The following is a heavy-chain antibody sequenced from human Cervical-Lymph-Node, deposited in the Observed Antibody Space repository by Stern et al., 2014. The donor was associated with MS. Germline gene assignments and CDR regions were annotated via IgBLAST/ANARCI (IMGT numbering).Heavy chain of an antibody. Sequence: EVQLVESGGGLVQPGGSLRLTCAASGFTFRSYAMSWVRQAPGKGLEWVSDISGSGGSTDYADSVKGRFTISRDNSKNTVYLQMNSLRAEDTAVYHCAKGTYYYDTTHDFWGQGTLVTVSS. D-gene: IGHD3-22*01. J-gene: IGHJ4*02. V-gene: IGHV3-23*04. CDR3: AKGTYYYDTTHDF. CDR1: GFTFRSYA. CDR2: ISGSGGST.